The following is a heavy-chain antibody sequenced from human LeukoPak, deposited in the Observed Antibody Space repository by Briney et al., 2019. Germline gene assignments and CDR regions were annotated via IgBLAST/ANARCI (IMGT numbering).Heavy chain of an antibody. CDR3: ARHYYDRSDSYSFDY. Sequence: SETLSLTCTVSGGSISGYYWSWIRQPPGKGLEWIGYIFSSGSTNYNPSLKSRVTISEDASVNQFSLKLSSVTAADTAVYYCARHYYDRSDSYSFDYWGQGTLVTVSS. CDR2: IFSSGST. CDR1: GGSISGYY. V-gene: IGHV4-59*08. J-gene: IGHJ4*02. D-gene: IGHD3-22*01.